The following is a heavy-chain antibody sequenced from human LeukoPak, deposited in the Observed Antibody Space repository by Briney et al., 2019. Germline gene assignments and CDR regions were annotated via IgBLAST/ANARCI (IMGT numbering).Heavy chain of an antibody. Sequence: SETLSLTCTVSGGSISSYYWSWTRQPAGKGLEWIGRIYTSGSTNYNPSLKSRVTMSVDTSKNQFSLKLSSVTAADTAVYYCARWNGWYGGVYYYYYMDVWGKGTTVTVSS. CDR3: ARWNGWYGGVYYYYYMDV. D-gene: IGHD6-19*01. CDR1: GGSISSYY. CDR2: IYTSGST. J-gene: IGHJ6*03. V-gene: IGHV4-4*07.